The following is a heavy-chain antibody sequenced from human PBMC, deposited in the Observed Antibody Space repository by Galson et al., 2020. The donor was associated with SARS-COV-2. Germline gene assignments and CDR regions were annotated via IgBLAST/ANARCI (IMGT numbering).Heavy chain of an antibody. Sequence: RGSLRLSCAASGFTFSSYAMSWVRQAPGKGLEWVSAISGSGGSTYYADSVKGRFTISRDNSKNTLYLQMNSLRAEDTAVYYCAKGDLSGYDYGDYVDYGGQGTLVTVSS. CDR3: AKGDLSGYDYGDYVDY. V-gene: IGHV3-23*01. D-gene: IGHD5-12*01. J-gene: IGHJ4*02. CDR1: GFTFSSYA. CDR2: ISGSGGST.